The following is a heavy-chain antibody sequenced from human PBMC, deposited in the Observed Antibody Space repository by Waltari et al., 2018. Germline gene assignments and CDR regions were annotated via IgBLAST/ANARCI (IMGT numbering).Heavy chain of an antibody. Sequence: QLQLQESGPGLVKPSETLSLTCTVSGGSISSSSYYWGWIRQPPGKGLEWIGSIYYSGSTYYNPSLKSRVTISVDTSKNQFSLKLSSVTAADTAVYYCARLKRGLGTSDYWGQGTLVTVSS. CDR2: IYYSGST. D-gene: IGHD1-7*01. CDR3: ARLKRGLGTSDY. CDR1: GGSISSSSYY. V-gene: IGHV4-39*07. J-gene: IGHJ4*02.